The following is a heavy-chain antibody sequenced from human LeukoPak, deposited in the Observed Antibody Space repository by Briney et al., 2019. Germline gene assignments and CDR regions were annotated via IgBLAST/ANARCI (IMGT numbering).Heavy chain of an antibody. D-gene: IGHD3-16*01. V-gene: IGHV3-20*04. CDR2: INWNGGST. Sequence: GGSLRLSCAASGFSFRSYWMTWLRQAPGQGLEWVSGINWNGGSTGYADSVKGRFTISRDNAKNSLYLQMNSLRSEDTAVYYCARDNDSRDPPHFDYWGQGTLVTVSS. CDR1: GFSFRSYW. J-gene: IGHJ4*02. CDR3: ARDNDSRDPPHFDY.